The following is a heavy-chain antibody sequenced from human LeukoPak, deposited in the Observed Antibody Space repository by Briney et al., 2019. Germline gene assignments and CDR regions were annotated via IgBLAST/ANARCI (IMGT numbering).Heavy chain of an antibody. V-gene: IGHV4-30-2*01. Sequence: SETLSLTCAVSGGSMRSGDYSWRWIRQPPGKGLEWIGYIYHSGSTDYNPSLKSRVTISLDRSKNQFSLKLTSVTAADTAVYYCARAYYHVLTGFYSRSFDVWGQGTMVTVSS. CDR1: GGSMRSGDYS. CDR2: IYHSGST. J-gene: IGHJ3*01. CDR3: ARAYYHVLTGFYSRSFDV. D-gene: IGHD3-9*01.